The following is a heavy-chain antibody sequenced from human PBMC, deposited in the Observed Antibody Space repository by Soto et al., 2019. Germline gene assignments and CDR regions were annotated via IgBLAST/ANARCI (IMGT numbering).Heavy chain of an antibody. D-gene: IGHD6-6*01. V-gene: IGHV3-30-3*01. CDR2: ISYDGSNK. CDR3: AREGIAARPPLGGPYYYYGMDV. CDR1: GFTFSSYA. J-gene: IGHJ6*02. Sequence: GGSKRLSCAASGFTFSSYAMHWVRQAPGKGLEWVAVISYDGSNKYYADSVKGRFTISRDNSKNTLYLQMNSLRAEDTAVYYCAREGIAARPPLGGPYYYYGMDVWGQGTTVTVSS.